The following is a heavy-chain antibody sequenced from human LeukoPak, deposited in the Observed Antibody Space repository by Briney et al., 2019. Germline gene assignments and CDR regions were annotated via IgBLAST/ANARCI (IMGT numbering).Heavy chain of an antibody. V-gene: IGHV1-69*04. D-gene: IGHD1-26*01. CDR3: ARATNSGSYSDY. J-gene: IGHJ4*02. CDR1: LGIFSSYA. Sequence: SVKVSCKASLGIFSSYAISWVRQAPGQGLEWMGRIIPILGIANYAQKFQGRVTITADKSTSTAYMELSSLRSEDTAVYYCARATNSGSYSDYWGQGTLVTVSS. CDR2: IIPILGIA.